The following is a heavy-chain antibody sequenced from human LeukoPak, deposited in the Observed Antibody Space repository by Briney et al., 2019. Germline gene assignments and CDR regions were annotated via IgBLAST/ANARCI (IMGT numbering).Heavy chain of an antibody. D-gene: IGHD3-22*01. CDR3: VRECYDSNGYCCY. J-gene: IGHJ4*02. CDR1: GYTFTGYY. CDR2: INPNSGGT. Sequence: ASVKVSCKASGYTFTGYYMHWVRQAPGQGLEWMGRINPNSGGTNYAQKFQGRVTMTRDTSISTAYMELSRLRSDDTAVYYCVRECYDSNGYCCYWGQGTLVTVSS. V-gene: IGHV1-2*06.